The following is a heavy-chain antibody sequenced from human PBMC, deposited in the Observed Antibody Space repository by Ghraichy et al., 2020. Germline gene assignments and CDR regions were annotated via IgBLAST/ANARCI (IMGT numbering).Heavy chain of an antibody. CDR3: ATAIRRGSYHRQKKNDAFDI. Sequence: GESLNISCAASGFTFSSYAMSWVRQAPGKGLEWVSAISGSGGSTYYADSVKGRFTISRDNSKNTLYLQMNSLRAEDTAVYYCATAIRRGSYHRQKKNDAFDIWGQGTMVTVSS. CDR1: GFTFSSYA. V-gene: IGHV3-23*01. CDR2: ISGSGGST. D-gene: IGHD1-26*01. J-gene: IGHJ3*02.